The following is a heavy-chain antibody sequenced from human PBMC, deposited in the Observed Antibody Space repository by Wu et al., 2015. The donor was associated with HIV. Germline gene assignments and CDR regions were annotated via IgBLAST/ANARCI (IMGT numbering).Heavy chain of an antibody. CDR2: FNPEDGET. D-gene: IGHD3-10*01. CDR1: GYTLTDLS. J-gene: IGHJ4*02. Sequence: QVQLVQSGAEVMKSGASVKVSCKVSGYTLTDLSIHWVRQAPGKGLDWMGGFNPEDGETIYAQKFQGRVTMTEDTSTDTAYMELSSLSSEDTAVYYCTTFPLYTSGSLPLTTFDYWGQGTLVSVSS. CDR3: TTFPLYTSGSLPLTTFDY. V-gene: IGHV1-24*01.